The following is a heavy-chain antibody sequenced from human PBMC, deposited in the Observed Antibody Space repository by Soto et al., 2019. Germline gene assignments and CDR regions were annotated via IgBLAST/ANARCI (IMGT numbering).Heavy chain of an antibody. V-gene: IGHV1-18*01. D-gene: IGHD2-2*01. CDR1: GYTFTSYG. CDR3: ARESYCSSTSCYEYFKH. Sequence: ASVKVSCKASGYTFTSYGISWVRQAPGQGLEWMGWISAYNGNTNYAQKLQGRVTMTTHTSTSTTLMELRSLRSDDTAVYYCARESYCSSTSCYEYFKHWGQGSLVTVSS. CDR2: ISAYNGNT. J-gene: IGHJ1*01.